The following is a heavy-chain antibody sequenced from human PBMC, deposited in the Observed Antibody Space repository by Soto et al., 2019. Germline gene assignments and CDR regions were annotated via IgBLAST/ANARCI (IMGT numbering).Heavy chain of an antibody. J-gene: IGHJ5*02. CDR2: ISAYNGNT. D-gene: IGHD3-16*02. V-gene: IGHV1-18*01. Sequence: ASVKVSCKASGYTFTSYGISWVRQAPGQGLEWMGWISAYNGNTNYAQKLQGRVTMTTDTSTSTAYMELRSLRSDDTAVYYCASRPLRTPPSGFDPWGQGTLVTVSS. CDR3: ASRPLRTPPSGFDP. CDR1: GYTFTSYG.